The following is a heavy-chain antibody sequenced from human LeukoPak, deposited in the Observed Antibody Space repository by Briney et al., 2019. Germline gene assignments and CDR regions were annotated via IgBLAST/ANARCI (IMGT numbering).Heavy chain of an antibody. CDR2: IYSGGST. V-gene: IGHV3-53*01. CDR1: GFTVSSNY. J-gene: IGHJ5*02. D-gene: IGHD3-10*01. Sequence: GGSLRLSCAASGFTVSSNYMSRVRQAPGKGLEWVSVIYSGGSTYYADSVKGRFTISRDNSKNTLYLQMNSLRAEDTAVYYCAREIRYYYGSGSYSDWFDPWGQGTLVTVSS. CDR3: AREIRYYYGSGSYSDWFDP.